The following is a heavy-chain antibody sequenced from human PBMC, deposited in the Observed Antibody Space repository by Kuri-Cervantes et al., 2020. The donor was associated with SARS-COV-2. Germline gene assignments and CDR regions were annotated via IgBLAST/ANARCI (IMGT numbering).Heavy chain of an antibody. CDR1: GYSFTSYW. V-gene: IGHV5-51*01. Sequence: GESLKISCKGSGYSFTSYWIGWVRQMPGKGLEWMGIIYPGDSDTRYSPSFQGQVTISADKSISTAYLQWSSLRSEDTAVYYCARDLGDGYNYYYYYGMDVWGQGTTVTVSS. CDR2: IYPGDSDT. CDR3: ARDLGDGYNYYYYYGMDV. D-gene: IGHD5-24*01. J-gene: IGHJ6*02.